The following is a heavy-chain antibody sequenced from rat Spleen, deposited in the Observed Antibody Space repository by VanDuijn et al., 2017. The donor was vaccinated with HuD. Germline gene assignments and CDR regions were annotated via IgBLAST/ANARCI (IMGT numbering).Heavy chain of an antibody. Sequence: EVQLVESGGGLVQPGRSLKLSCAASGFTFSDYYMAWVRQATKKGLEWVASISYEGSSTYYGDSVKGRFTISRDNAKSTLYLQMYSLRSEDTATYYCARPDSAIYVMDAWGQGASVTVSS. D-gene: IGHD4-3*01. CDR1: GFTFSDYY. CDR2: ISYEGSST. CDR3: ARPDSAIYVMDA. V-gene: IGHV5-22*01. J-gene: IGHJ4*01.